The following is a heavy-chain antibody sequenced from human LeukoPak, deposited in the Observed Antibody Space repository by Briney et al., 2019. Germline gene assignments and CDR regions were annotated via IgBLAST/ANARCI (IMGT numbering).Heavy chain of an antibody. D-gene: IGHD3-10*01. Sequence: NPSETLSLTCTVSGGSISSGSYYWSWIRQPAGKGLEWIGRIYTSGSTNYNPSLKSRVTISVDTSKNQFSLKLSSVTAADTAVYYCARRGPFSRARRPPRYFDYWGQGTLVTVSS. CDR2: IYTSGST. J-gene: IGHJ4*02. V-gene: IGHV4-61*02. CDR3: ARRGPFSRARRPPRYFDY. CDR1: GGSISSGSYY.